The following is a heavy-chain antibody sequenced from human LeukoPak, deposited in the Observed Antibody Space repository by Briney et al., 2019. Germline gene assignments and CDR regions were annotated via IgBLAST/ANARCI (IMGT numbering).Heavy chain of an antibody. V-gene: IGHV3-15*01. J-gene: IGHJ1*01. CDR2: IKSKIDGGTS. D-gene: IGHD3-22*01. CDR3: TTDRQNFYVSSGNYWKWFQH. Sequence: GGSLRLSRAASGFTFNNVWMSCVSPARGKGLEWVGCIKSKIDGGTSDYSAPVKRRFTISRDDSKNTLYLQMNRLKTEDTAVYYCTTDRQNFYVSSGNYWKWFQHWGQGTLVTVSS. CDR1: GFTFNNVW.